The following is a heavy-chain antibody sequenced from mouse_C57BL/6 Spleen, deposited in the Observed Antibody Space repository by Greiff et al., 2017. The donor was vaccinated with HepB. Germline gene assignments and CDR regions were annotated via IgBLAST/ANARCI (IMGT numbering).Heavy chain of an antibody. J-gene: IGHJ2*01. D-gene: IGHD1-1*01. CDR3: ARYYYYGSSHYFDY. CDR1: GYTFTSYW. Sequence: QVQLQQPGAELVKPGASVKLSCKASGYTFTSYWMHWVKQRPGQGLEWIGMIHPNSGSTNYNEKFKSKATLTVDKSSSTAYMQLSSLTSEDSAVYYCARYYYYGSSHYFDYWGQGTTLTVSS. V-gene: IGHV1-64*01. CDR2: IHPNSGST.